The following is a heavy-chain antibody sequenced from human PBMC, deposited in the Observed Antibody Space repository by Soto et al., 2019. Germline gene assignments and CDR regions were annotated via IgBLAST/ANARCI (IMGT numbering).Heavy chain of an antibody. J-gene: IGHJ5*01. CDR3: ARQPTSGDTDLWFDF. D-gene: IGHD2-21*01. CDR1: GGSISTSRSY. V-gene: IGHV4-39*01. CDR2: IFYSGST. Sequence: TETLSLTCNVSGGSISTSRSYWAWIRQPPGKGLEWLANIFYSGSTYYNPSLASRVTVSVDTSKNEFSLKLRSVTAADTAVYYCARQPTSGDTDLWFDFRGQGTLVTVSA.